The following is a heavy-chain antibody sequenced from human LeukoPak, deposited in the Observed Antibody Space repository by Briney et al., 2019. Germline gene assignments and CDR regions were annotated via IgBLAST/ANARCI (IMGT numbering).Heavy chain of an antibody. D-gene: IGHD6-13*01. J-gene: IGHJ4*02. CDR1: GGSISSHY. CDR3: ARGPAYGSSWSGFDY. Sequence: PSETLSLTCTVSGGSISSHYWSWIRQPPGKGLEWIGYIYYSGSTNYNPSLKSRVTKSVDTSKNQFSLKLSSVTAADTAVYYCARGPAYGSSWSGFDYWGQGTLVTVSS. V-gene: IGHV4-59*11. CDR2: IYYSGST.